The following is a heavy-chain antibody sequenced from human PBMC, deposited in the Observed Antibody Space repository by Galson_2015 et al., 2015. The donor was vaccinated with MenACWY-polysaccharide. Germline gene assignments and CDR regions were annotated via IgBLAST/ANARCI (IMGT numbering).Heavy chain of an antibody. Sequence: PALVKPTQTLTLTCTFSGFSLTTGGLGVAWLRQPPGKALEWLALIYWNDDDHYSPSVKSRLIITKDTSKNQVVLTMTNMDPVDTATYYCAHSRGGILVPFDYWGQGILVTVAS. CDR3: AHSRGGILVPFDY. CDR1: GFSLTTGGLG. V-gene: IGHV2-5*01. D-gene: IGHD3-16*01. J-gene: IGHJ4*02. CDR2: IYWNDDD.